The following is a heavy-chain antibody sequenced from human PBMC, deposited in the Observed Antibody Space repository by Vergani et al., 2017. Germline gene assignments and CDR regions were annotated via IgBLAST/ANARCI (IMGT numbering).Heavy chain of an antibody. CDR2: ISGSGGST. CDR3: AKANPRNSGYDYLYYYHSMDV. V-gene: IGHV3-23*01. D-gene: IGHD5-12*01. J-gene: IGHJ6*02. Sequence: EVQLLESGGDLVQPGGSLRLSCAASGFTFNHYAMNWVRQAPGKGLEWDSGISGSGGSTYYAGSVKGRFTISRDSSKNTLYLQMNSPSAGDTAVYYSAKANPRNSGYDYLYYYHSMDVWGQGTTVTVSS. CDR1: GFTFNHYA.